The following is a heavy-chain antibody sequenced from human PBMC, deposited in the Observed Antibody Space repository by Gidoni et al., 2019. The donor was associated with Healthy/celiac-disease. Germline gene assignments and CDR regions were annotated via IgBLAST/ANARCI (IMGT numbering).Heavy chain of an antibody. CDR1: GGSIRSYY. D-gene: IGHD6-13*01. V-gene: IGHV4-59*01. J-gene: IGHJ3*02. Sequence: QVQLQESGPGLVKPSETLSLTCTVSGGSIRSYYCRWLRQPPGKGLEWIGYICYSWSTNYNTSLTSRVTISVDTSKNQFSLKLSSVTAADTAVYYCAREIRQQRVPHGAFDIWGQGTMVTVSS. CDR2: ICYSWST. CDR3: AREIRQQRVPHGAFDI.